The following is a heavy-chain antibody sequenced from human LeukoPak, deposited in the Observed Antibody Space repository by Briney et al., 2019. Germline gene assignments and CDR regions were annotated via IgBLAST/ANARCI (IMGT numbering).Heavy chain of an antibody. D-gene: IGHD6-19*01. Sequence: SQTLSLTCANSGDRVTSNSVAWNCIRQSPSRGLEWLGRTYYRSKWYNDYAVSVKSRITINPDTSKNKFSLQLNSVTPEDTAVYYRARGSGGWSHFDYWGPGNLGTLSS. CDR3: ARGSGGWSHFDY. V-gene: IGHV6-1*01. CDR1: GDRVTSNSVA. CDR2: TYYRSKWYN. J-gene: IGHJ4*02.